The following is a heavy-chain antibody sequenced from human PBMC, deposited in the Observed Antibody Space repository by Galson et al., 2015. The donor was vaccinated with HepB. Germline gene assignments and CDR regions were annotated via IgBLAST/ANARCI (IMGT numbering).Heavy chain of an antibody. V-gene: IGHV7-4-1*02. CDR3: AGEYYFDTSGYYRPNQGFDP. CDR2: INTNTGNP. Sequence: SVKVSCKASGYTFSDYAMNWVRQAPVQGLEWMGWINTNTGNPTYAQGFTGRFVFSLDTSVSTAFLQISSLKPEDTAVYYCAGEYYFDTSGYYRPNQGFDPWGQGTLVTVSS. CDR1: GYTFSDYA. D-gene: IGHD3-22*01. J-gene: IGHJ5*02.